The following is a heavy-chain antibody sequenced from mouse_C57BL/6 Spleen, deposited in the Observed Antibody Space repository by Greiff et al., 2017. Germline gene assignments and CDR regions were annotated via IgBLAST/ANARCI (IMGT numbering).Heavy chain of an antibody. CDR2: INPNNGGT. CDR1: GYTFTDYN. Sequence: VQLQQSGPELVKPGASVKIPCKASGYTFTDYNMDWVKQSHGKSLEWIGDINPNNGGTIYNQKFKGKATLTVDKSSSTAYMELRSLTSEDTAVYYCARDSSGYVGFDYWGQGTTLTVSS. J-gene: IGHJ2*01. D-gene: IGHD3-2*02. V-gene: IGHV1-18*01. CDR3: ARDSSGYVGFDY.